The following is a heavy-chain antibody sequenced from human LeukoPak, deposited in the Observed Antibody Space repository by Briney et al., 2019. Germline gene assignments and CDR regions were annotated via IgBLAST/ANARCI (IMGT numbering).Heavy chain of an antibody. D-gene: IGHD3-16*01. J-gene: IGHJ4*02. CDR2: ITSSTSTI. Sequence: PGGSLRLSCAASGFTFSAYSMNWVRQAPGRGLEWVSFITSSTSTIYYADSVKGRFTISRDNSKNTLYLQMNSLRGEDTAVYYCAKALGGTNTPFDYWGQGTLVTVSS. CDR1: GFTFSAYS. V-gene: IGHV3-48*01. CDR3: AKALGGTNTPFDY.